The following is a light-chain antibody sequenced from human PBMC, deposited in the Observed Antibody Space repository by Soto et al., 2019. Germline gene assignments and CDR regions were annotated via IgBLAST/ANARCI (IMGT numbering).Light chain of an antibody. CDR2: AAS. J-gene: IGKJ4*01. CDR1: QGISNN. Sequence: DIQMTQSPSSLSASVGDRVTITCRASQGISNNLAWYQQKPGKVPELLIYAASTLQSGVPSRFRGSGSGTEFSLTISGLQPEDVATYYCHKYNHAPTFGGGTKVEIK. CDR3: HKYNHAPT. V-gene: IGKV1-27*01.